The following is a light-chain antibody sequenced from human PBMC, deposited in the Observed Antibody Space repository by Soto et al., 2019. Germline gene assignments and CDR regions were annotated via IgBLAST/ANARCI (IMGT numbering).Light chain of an antibody. J-gene: IGLJ3*02. CDR3: NSYVGSNNWV. CDR1: SSDVGGYNS. V-gene: IGLV2-8*01. Sequence: QSALTQPPSASGSPGQSVTISCTGTSSDVGGYNSVSWYQQHPGKAPKLMIYDVSKRPSGVPDRFSGSKSGDTASLTVSGLQAEDEADYYCNSYVGSNNWVFGGGTKLTVL. CDR2: DVS.